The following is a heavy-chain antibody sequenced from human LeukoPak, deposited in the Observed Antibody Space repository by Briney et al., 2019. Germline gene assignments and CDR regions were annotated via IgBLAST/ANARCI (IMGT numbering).Heavy chain of an antibody. CDR1: GGSFSGYY. D-gene: IGHD1-26*01. CDR3: ARGGWELLGIPLDY. Sequence: PSETLSLTCAVYGGSFSGYYWSWIRQPPGKGLEWIGEINHSGSTNYNPSLKSRVTISVDTSKNQFSLKLSSVTAADTAVYYCARGGWELLGIPLDYWGQGTLVTVSS. J-gene: IGHJ4*02. V-gene: IGHV4-34*01. CDR2: INHSGST.